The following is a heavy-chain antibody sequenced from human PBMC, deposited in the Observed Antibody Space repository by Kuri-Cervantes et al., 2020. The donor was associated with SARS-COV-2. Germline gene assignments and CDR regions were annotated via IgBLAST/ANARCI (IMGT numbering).Heavy chain of an antibody. CDR3: ARAGDYYDSSGPDGAFDI. J-gene: IGHJ3*02. D-gene: IGHD3-22*01. Sequence: GESLKISCAASGFTFSSYAMSWVRQAPGKGLEWVSAISAGGSSTYYADSVKGRFTISRDNSKNTLYLQMNSLRAEDTAVYYCARAGDYYDSSGPDGAFDIWGQGTMVTVSS. CDR2: ISAGGSST. V-gene: IGHV3-23*01. CDR1: GFTFSSYA.